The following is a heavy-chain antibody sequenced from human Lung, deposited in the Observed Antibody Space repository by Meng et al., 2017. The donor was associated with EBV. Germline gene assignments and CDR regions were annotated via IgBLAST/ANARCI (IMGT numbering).Heavy chain of an antibody. CDR3: ARVGWRQWSFDL. CDR2: IYYSGST. D-gene: IGHD5-18*01. J-gene: IGHJ2*01. V-gene: IGHV4-30-4*01. Sequence: QVQLHGSGPGLVKPSQTLSLTCTVSGGSISSGDYVWSWIRQPPWKGLELIGHIYYSGSTSYNPSLKSRVTISVDTSNNQFSLKLSSVTAADTAMYYCARVGWRQWSFDLWGRGTLVTVSS. CDR1: GGSISSGDYV.